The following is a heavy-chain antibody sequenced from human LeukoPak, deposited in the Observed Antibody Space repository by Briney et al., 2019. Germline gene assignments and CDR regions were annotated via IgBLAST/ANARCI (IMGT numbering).Heavy chain of an antibody. Sequence: SQTLSLTCTVSGGSISSGSYYWSWIRQPAGKGLEWIGRIYTSGSTNYNPSLKSRVTISVDTSKNQFSLKLSSVTAADTAVYYCACNPDFWSGYYTHFQHWGQGTLVTVSS. CDR3: ACNPDFWSGYYTHFQH. CDR2: IYTSGST. V-gene: IGHV4-61*02. CDR1: GGSISSGSYY. D-gene: IGHD3-3*01. J-gene: IGHJ1*01.